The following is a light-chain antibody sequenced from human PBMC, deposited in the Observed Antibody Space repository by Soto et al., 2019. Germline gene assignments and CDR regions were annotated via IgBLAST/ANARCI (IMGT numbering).Light chain of an antibody. CDR2: WAS. CDR1: QSVLYSSNNKNY. CDR3: QQYFRPWT. V-gene: IGKV4-1*01. Sequence: DIVMTQSPDSLAVSLGERATINCKSSQSVLYSSNNKNYLAWYQQKPGQPPKLLIYWASTRESGVPDRFSGSGSASDVPLTISSLPAEDVAVYYCQQYFRPWTFGQGTKVEIK. J-gene: IGKJ1*01.